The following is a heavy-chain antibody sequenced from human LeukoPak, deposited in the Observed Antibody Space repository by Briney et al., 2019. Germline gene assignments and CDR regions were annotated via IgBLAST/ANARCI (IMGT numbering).Heavy chain of an antibody. Sequence: GGSLRLSCAASGFIFSSYWMHWVRQAPGKGLVWVSRINTDGSSTSYADSVKGRFTISRDNAKNTLYLQMNSLRAEDTAVYYCARGGSGSLEHPLDYLGQGTLVTVSS. CDR2: INTDGSST. CDR3: ARGGSGSLEHPLDY. CDR1: GFIFSSYW. D-gene: IGHD1-26*01. V-gene: IGHV3-74*01. J-gene: IGHJ4*02.